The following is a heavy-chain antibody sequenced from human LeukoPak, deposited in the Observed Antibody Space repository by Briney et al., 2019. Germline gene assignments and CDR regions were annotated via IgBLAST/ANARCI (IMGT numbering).Heavy chain of an antibody. Sequence: ASVKVSCKASGYTFTSYYMHWVRQAPGQGLEWMGGIIPIFGTANYAQKFQGRVTITADKSTSTAYMELSSLRSEDTAVYYCARARYYYDSSGFKQYLLDYWGQGTLVTVSS. CDR1: GYTFTSYY. D-gene: IGHD3-22*01. CDR2: IIPIFGTA. J-gene: IGHJ4*02. CDR3: ARARYYYDSSGFKQYLLDY. V-gene: IGHV1-69*06.